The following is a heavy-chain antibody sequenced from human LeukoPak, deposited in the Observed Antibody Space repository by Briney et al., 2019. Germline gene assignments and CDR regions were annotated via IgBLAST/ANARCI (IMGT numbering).Heavy chain of an antibody. J-gene: IGHJ4*02. D-gene: IGHD3-9*01. V-gene: IGHV3-30*04. Sequence: GGSLRLSCAASGFTFSSSALHWVRQAPGKGLEWVAVISYGGSNIYYADSVKGRFTISRDNSKNTLYLQMNSLRAEDTAVYYCARSGGYDILTGYPLYYFDYWGQGTLVTVSS. CDR1: GFTFSSSA. CDR2: ISYGGSNI. CDR3: ARSGGYDILTGYPLYYFDY.